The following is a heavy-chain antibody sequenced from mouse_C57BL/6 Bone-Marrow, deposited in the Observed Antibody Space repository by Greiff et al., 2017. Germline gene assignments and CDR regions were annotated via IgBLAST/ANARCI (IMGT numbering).Heavy chain of an antibody. CDR1: GYAFSSSW. Sequence: QVQLKQSGPELVKPGASVKISCKASGYAFSSSWMNWVKQRPGKGLEWIGRIYPGDGDTNYNGKFKGKATLTADKSSSTAYMQLSSLTSEDSAVYFCARRARGVYYYAMDYWGQGTSVTVSS. J-gene: IGHJ4*01. V-gene: IGHV1-82*01. CDR3: ARRARGVYYYAMDY. D-gene: IGHD3-1*01. CDR2: IYPGDGDT.